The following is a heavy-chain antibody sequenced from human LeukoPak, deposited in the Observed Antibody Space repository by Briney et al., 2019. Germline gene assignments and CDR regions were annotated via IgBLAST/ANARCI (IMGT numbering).Heavy chain of an antibody. CDR3: AREWDLLGYFDY. CDR1: GFTFSSYG. J-gene: IGHJ4*02. CDR2: ISYDGSNK. Sequence: PGGSLRLSCAASGFTFSSYGMHWVRQAPGKGLEWVAVISYDGSNKYYADSVKGRFTISRDNSKNTLYLQMNSLRAEDTAVYYCAREWDLLGYFDYWGQGTLVTVSS. V-gene: IGHV3-30*03. D-gene: IGHD1-26*01.